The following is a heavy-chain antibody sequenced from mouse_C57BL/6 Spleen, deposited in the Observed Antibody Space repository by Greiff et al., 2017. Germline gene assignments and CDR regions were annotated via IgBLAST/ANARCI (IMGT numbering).Heavy chain of an antibody. CDR1: GYSITSGYY. D-gene: IGHD1-1*01. Sequence: EVQLQQSGPGLVKPSQSLSLTCSVTGYSITSGYYWNWIRQFPGNKLEWMGYISYDGSNNYNPSLKNRISITRDTSKNQFFLKLNSVTTEDTATYYCAREGGVEYYYAMDYWGQGTSVTVSS. J-gene: IGHJ4*01. CDR3: AREGGVEYYYAMDY. V-gene: IGHV3-6*01. CDR2: ISYDGSN.